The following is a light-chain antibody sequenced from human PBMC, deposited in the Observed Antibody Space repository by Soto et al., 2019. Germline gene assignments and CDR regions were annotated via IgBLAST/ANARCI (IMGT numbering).Light chain of an antibody. J-gene: IGKJ2*01. V-gene: IGKV3-11*01. CDR1: QYLATF. Sequence: EIVLIQSPATLSLSPGDRATLSCRASQYLATFLAWYQHKPGQPPRLLIHDASNRAAGIPARFSGSGSGTDFTLTVSGLAPEDFAIYYCQQRRSSLHTFGQGTRLEI. CDR3: QQRRSSLHT. CDR2: DAS.